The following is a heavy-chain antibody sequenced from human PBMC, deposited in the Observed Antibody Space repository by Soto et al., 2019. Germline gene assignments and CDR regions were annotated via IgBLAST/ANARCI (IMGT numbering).Heavy chain of an antibody. CDR1: GYTFTRYG. D-gene: IGHD2-15*01. CDR3: AREGYCSSGSCALYSHDYFGMDV. Sequence: ASVKVSCKASGYTFTRYGFSWVRQAPGQGLEWMGWISTYNENTKYPQKFQGRITMTTDTPTSTAYMGLRSLTSDDTAGYYCAREGYCSSGSCALYSHDYFGMDVWGQGTTVTVSS. V-gene: IGHV1-18*01. CDR2: ISTYNENT. J-gene: IGHJ6*02.